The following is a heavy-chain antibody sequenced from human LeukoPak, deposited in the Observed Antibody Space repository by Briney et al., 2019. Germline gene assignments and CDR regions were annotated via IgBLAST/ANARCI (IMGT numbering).Heavy chain of an antibody. Sequence: LETLSLTCAVYGGSFSGYYWSWIRQPPGKGLEWIGEINHSGSTNYNPSLKSRVTISVDTSKNQFSLKLSSVTAADTAVYYCATRDGYNFLLRGHAFDIWGQGTMVTVSS. CDR1: GGSFSGYY. D-gene: IGHD5-24*01. CDR3: ATRDGYNFLLRGHAFDI. CDR2: INHSGST. V-gene: IGHV4-34*01. J-gene: IGHJ3*02.